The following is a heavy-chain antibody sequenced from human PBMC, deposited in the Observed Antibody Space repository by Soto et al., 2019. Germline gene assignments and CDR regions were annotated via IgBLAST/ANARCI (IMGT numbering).Heavy chain of an antibody. Sequence: PSETLSLTCTVSGGSISGYYWSWIRQPPGKGLEWIGYIYYRGSTNFNPSLKSRVSMSADTSKNQFSLKLNSVTTADTAVYYCARVASSTTFPFDSWGQGTLVTVSS. D-gene: IGHD2-2*01. CDR1: GGSISGYY. J-gene: IGHJ4*02. CDR3: ARVASSTTFPFDS. CDR2: IYYRGST. V-gene: IGHV4-59*01.